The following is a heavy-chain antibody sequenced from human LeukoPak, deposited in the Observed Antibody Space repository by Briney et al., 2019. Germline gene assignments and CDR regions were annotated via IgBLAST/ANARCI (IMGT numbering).Heavy chain of an antibody. J-gene: IGHJ4*02. Sequence: NPGESLKISCTGSGNSFTCYWIGLVRQMPGKGLELMDIIYPGDSDTRYSPSFQGQVTISADKSISTAYLQWSSLKDSETAMYYGARPKGQLELLFDYWGQGNLVTVSS. CDR2: IYPGDSDT. D-gene: IGHD1-26*01. CDR3: ARPKGQLELLFDY. V-gene: IGHV5-51*01. CDR1: GNSFTCYW.